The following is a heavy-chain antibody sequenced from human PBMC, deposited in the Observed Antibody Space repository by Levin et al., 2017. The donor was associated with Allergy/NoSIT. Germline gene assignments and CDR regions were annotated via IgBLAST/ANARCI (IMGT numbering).Heavy chain of an antibody. V-gene: IGHV3-11*01. CDR1: GFTFSDYY. CDR3: ARDQRIVVVTAILDYYYGMDV. J-gene: IGHJ6*02. D-gene: IGHD2-21*02. CDR2: ISSSGSTI. Sequence: PGGSLRLSCAASGFTFSDYYMSWIRQAPGKGLEWVSYISSSGSTIYYADSVKGRFTISRDNAKNSLYLQMNSLRAEDTAVYYCARDQRIVVVTAILDYYYGMDVWGQGTTVTVSS.